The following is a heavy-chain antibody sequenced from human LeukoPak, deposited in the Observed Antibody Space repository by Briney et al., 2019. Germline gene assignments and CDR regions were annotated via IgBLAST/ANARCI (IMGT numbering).Heavy chain of an antibody. J-gene: IGHJ6*03. Sequence: GGSLRLSCAASGFTFSSYSMNWVRQAPGKGLEWVSTIIGSGGDTNYADSVKGRFTISRDNSKNTLSLQMNSLRAEDTAVYYCANHHYCDSSGYAYYYYMDVWGKGTTVTVSS. V-gene: IGHV3-23*01. CDR1: GFTFSSYS. CDR3: ANHHYCDSSGYAYYYYMDV. CDR2: IIGSGGDT. D-gene: IGHD3-22*01.